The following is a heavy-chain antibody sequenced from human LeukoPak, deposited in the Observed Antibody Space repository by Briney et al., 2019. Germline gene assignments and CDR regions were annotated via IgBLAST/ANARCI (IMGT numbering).Heavy chain of an antibody. Sequence: SETLSLTCTVSGGSISSYYWSWIRQPPGKGLEWIGYIYYSGSTNYNPSLKSRVTISVDTSKNQFSLKLSSVTAADTAVYYCAWGSGGSAGWFDPWGQGTLVTVSS. J-gene: IGHJ5*02. V-gene: IGHV4-59*12. D-gene: IGHD2-15*01. CDR3: AWGSGGSAGWFDP. CDR2: IYYSGST. CDR1: GGSISSYY.